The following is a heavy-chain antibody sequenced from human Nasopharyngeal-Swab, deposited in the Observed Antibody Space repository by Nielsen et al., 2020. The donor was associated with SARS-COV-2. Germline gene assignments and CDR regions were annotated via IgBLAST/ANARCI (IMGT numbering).Heavy chain of an antibody. V-gene: IGHV4-59*01. CDR1: GGSITSYY. Sequence: SETLSLTCTVSGGSITSYYWSWIRQPPGKGLEWIGYIFYSGSTNYNPSLKSRVTISVDTSKNQFSLKLTSVTAADTAVYYCARDSSGGDYDGMNYWGQGTLVTVSS. J-gene: IGHJ4*02. CDR3: ARDSSGGDYDGMNY. CDR2: IFYSGST. D-gene: IGHD4-23*01.